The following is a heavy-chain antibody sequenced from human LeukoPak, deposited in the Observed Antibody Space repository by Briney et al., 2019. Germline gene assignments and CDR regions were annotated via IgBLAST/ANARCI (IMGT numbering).Heavy chain of an antibody. CDR2: IGSNGGST. D-gene: IGHD2-2*02. Sequence: GGSLRLSCAASGFTFSSYAMHWVRQAPGKGLEYVSAIGSNGGSTYYANSVKGRFTISRDNSKNTLYLQMGSLRAEDMAVYHCARARTECGSTSCYSDYWGQGTLVTVSS. CDR3: ARARTECGSTSCYSDY. CDR1: GFTFSSYA. V-gene: IGHV3-64*01. J-gene: IGHJ4*02.